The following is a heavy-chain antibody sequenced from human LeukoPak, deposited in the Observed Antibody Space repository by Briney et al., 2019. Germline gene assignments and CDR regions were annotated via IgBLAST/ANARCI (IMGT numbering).Heavy chain of an antibody. Sequence: ASVKVSCKASGYTFTSYYMHWVRQAPGQGLEWMGIINPSGGSTSYAQKFQGRVTMTRDMSTSTVYMELSRLRSDDTAVYYCASYPTGYSSSWYYFDYWGQGTLVTVSS. CDR2: INPSGGST. D-gene: IGHD6-13*01. CDR1: GYTFTSYY. CDR3: ASYPTGYSSSWYYFDY. J-gene: IGHJ4*02. V-gene: IGHV1-46*01.